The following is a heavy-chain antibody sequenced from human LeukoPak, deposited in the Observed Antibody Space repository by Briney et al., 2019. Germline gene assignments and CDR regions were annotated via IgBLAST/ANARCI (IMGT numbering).Heavy chain of an antibody. CDR2: IDWDDDK. CDR1: GFSLSTSGMC. CDR3: ARIHTVTTSDAFDI. D-gene: IGHD4-17*01. Sequence: ASGPALLHPTQTLTLTCTFSGFSLSTSGMCVSWIRQPPVKALEWLARIDWDDDKYYSTSLKTRLTISKDTSKNQVVLTMTNVDPVDTATYYCARIHTVTTSDAFDIWGQGTMVTVSS. J-gene: IGHJ3*02. V-gene: IGHV2-70*11.